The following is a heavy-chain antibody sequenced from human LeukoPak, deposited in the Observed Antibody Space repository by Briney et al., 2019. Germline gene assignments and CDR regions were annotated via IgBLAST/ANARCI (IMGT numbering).Heavy chain of an antibody. J-gene: IGHJ3*02. CDR2: IYTGGSA. V-gene: IGHV3-53*01. CDR1: GFTVSSNY. CDR3: ARGRGDGFDI. Sequence: GGSLRLSCAASGFTVSSNYMSWVRQAPGKGLEWVSVIYTGGSAYYADSVKGRSTIPRDNSKNTLYLQMNSLRAEDTAVYYCARGRGDGFDIWGQGTMVTVSS.